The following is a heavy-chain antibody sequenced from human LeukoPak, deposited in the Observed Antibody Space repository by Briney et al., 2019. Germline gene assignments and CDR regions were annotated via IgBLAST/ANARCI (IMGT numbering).Heavy chain of an antibody. D-gene: IGHD6-25*01. Sequence: GGSLRLSCAASGFTFSTYEMNWVRQATGKGLEWVSYISSSGSTIYYAASVKGRFTISRDNAKNALYLQMNSLRAEDTAIYYCARDGYLTPAVPFFYWGQGALATVSS. CDR1: GFTFSTYE. J-gene: IGHJ4*02. CDR3: ARDGYLTPAVPFFY. V-gene: IGHV3-48*03. CDR2: ISSSGSTI.